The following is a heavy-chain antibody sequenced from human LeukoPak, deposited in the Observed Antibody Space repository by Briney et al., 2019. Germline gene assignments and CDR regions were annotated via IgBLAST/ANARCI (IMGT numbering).Heavy chain of an antibody. V-gene: IGHV3-30-3*01. CDR2: ISYDGSNK. CDR3: ARDWFSWDYGDYNLGY. CDR1: GFTFSSYA. Sequence: GRSLRLSCAASGFTFSSYAMHWVRQAPGKGLEWVAVISYDGSNKYYADSVKGRFTISRDNAKNSLYLQMNSLRAEDTAVYYCARDWFSWDYGDYNLGYWGQGTLVTVSS. J-gene: IGHJ4*02. D-gene: IGHD4-17*01.